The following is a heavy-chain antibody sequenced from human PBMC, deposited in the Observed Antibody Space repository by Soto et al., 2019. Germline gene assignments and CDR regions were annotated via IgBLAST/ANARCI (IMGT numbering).Heavy chain of an antibody. J-gene: IGHJ6*03. V-gene: IGHV1-18*01. D-gene: IGHD2-15*01. CDR3: ARQVVVVAATRGDYYYYMDV. CDR2: ISDYNGNT. Sequence: QVQLVQSGAEVKKPGASVKVSCKASGYTFTSYGISWVRQAPGQGLEWMGWISDYNGNTNYAQKLQGRVTMTTDTSTSTAYMELRSLRSDDTAVYYCARQVVVVAATRGDYYYYMDVWGKGTTVTVSS. CDR1: GYTFTSYG.